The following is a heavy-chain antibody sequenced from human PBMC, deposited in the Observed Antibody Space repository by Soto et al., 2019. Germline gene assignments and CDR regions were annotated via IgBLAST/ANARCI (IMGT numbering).Heavy chain of an antibody. D-gene: IGHD3-22*01. V-gene: IGHV4-59*01. CDR1: GGSISSYY. J-gene: IGHJ4*02. CDR3: AREYYYDSSDYYFDY. Sequence: SETLSLTCTVSGGSISSYYWSWIRQPPGKGLEWIGYIYYSGSTNYNPSLKSRVTISVDTSKNQFSLKLSSVTAADTAVYYCAREYYYDSSDYYFDYWGQGTLVTVSS. CDR2: IYYSGST.